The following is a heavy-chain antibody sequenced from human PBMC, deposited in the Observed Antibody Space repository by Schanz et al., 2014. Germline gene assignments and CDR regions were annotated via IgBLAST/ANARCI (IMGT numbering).Heavy chain of an antibody. CDR3: ARDPSVSMVRGVIIDSYYYGMDV. D-gene: IGHD3-10*01. CDR2: ISAYTNNT. Sequence: GPGVKEPGASVKVSCEASRYTFNTYGLNWVRQAPGQGLEWMGWISAYTNNTNYAQKVQGRVTMTTDTSTGTAYMELRSLRSDDTAVYYCARDPSVSMVRGVIIDSYYYGMDVWGQGTTVTVSS. V-gene: IGHV1-18*01. CDR1: RYTFNTYG. J-gene: IGHJ6*02.